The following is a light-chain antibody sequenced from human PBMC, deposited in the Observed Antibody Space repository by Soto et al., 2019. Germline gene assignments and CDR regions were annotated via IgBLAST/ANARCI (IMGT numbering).Light chain of an antibody. CDR3: QQSFSTPRT. V-gene: IGKV1-39*01. CDR1: QSINSY. Sequence: DLQMTQSPSSQSASVGDRVTITFRASQSINSYLNWYQQKPGKAPKLLIYAASSLQSGVPSRFSGCGSETDFTLTITSLQHDDFATYYCQQSFSTPRTFGQGTRVEI. CDR2: AAS. J-gene: IGKJ1*01.